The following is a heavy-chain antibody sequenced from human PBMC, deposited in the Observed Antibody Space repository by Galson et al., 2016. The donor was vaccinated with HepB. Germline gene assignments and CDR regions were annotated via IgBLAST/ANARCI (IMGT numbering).Heavy chain of an antibody. V-gene: IGHV3-23*01. D-gene: IGHD6-13*01. CDR1: EFTFSSYA. J-gene: IGHJ4*02. Sequence: SLRLSCAASEFTFSSYAMAWVRQAPGKGLEWVSGISHSGGTTYYADYVKGRFTVSRDSSKNTLYLQMSSLRAEDTAVYYCAKDLWVRQQLAYYFGYWGQGTLVTVSS. CDR3: AKDLWVRQQLAYYFGY. CDR2: ISHSGGTT.